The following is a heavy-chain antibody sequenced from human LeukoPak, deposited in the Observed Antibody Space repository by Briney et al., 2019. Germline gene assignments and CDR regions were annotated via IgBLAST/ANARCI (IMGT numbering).Heavy chain of an antibody. V-gene: IGHV4-61*02. CDR2: IYTSGST. CDR1: GASISSGEYY. CDR3: AREAYDVLTSDWFDP. D-gene: IGHD3-9*01. J-gene: IGHJ5*02. Sequence: SETLSLTCTVSGASISSGEYYWSWIRQPAGKGLEWIGRIYTSGSTNYNPSLKSRATISVDTSKNQFSLKLSSVTAADTAMYYCAREAYDVLTSDWFDPWGQGTLVTVSS.